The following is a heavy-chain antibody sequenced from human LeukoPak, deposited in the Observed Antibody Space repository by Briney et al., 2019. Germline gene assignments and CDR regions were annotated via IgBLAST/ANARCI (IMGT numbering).Heavy chain of an antibody. J-gene: IGHJ4*02. CDR1: GFTFSSYA. D-gene: IGHD2-15*01. Sequence: GGSLRLSCAASGFTFSSYAMSWVRQAPGKGLEWVSAISGSGGSTYYADSVKGRFTISRDNSKNTLYLQMNSLRAEDTAVYYCAKDPSPRRYCSGGSCYSAFDYWGQGTLVTVSS. CDR2: ISGSGGST. V-gene: IGHV3-23*01. CDR3: AKDPSPRRYCSGGSCYSAFDY.